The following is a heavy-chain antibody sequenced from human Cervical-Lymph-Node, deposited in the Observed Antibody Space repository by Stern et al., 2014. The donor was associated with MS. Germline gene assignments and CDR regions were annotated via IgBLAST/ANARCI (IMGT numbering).Heavy chain of an antibody. Sequence: QLVESGPEVKKPGTSVKVSCKASGFTFTSSAVQWVRRARGQRLEWIGWIVVGSGNTNYAQKFQERVTITRDMSTSTAYMELSSLRSEDTAVYYCAAEPMYYSDSVGAFDIWGQGTMVTVSS. V-gene: IGHV1-58*01. J-gene: IGHJ3*02. CDR1: GFTFTSSA. D-gene: IGHD3-22*01. CDR2: IVVGSGNT. CDR3: AAEPMYYSDSVGAFDI.